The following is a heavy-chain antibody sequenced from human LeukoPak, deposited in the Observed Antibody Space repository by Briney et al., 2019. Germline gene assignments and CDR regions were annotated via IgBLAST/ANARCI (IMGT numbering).Heavy chain of an antibody. CDR3: ARSGSSTPLFDY. CDR2: FYPGGSDS. D-gene: IGHD3-10*01. J-gene: IGHJ4*02. Sequence: GESLKISCKGSGYSFTSYWIAWVRQMPGKGLELMGIFYPGGSDSRYSTSFQGQVSISADKSISTAYLQWTSLKASDTAMYYCARSGSSTPLFDYWGQGTLVTVSS. V-gene: IGHV5-51*01. CDR1: GYSFTSYW.